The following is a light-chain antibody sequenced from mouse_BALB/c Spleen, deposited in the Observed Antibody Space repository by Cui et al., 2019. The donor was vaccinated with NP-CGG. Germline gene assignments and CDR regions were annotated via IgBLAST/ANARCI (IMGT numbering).Light chain of an antibody. CDR2: GTN. CDR3: ALWYSNHWV. V-gene: IGLV1*01. CDR1: TGAVTTSNY. Sequence: QAVVTQESALTTSPGETVTLTCCPSTGAVTTSNYANWVQEKPDHLFTGLIGGTNNRAPGVPARFSCSLIGDKAALTITGAQTEDEAIYFCALWYSNHWVFGGGTKLTVL. J-gene: IGLJ1*01.